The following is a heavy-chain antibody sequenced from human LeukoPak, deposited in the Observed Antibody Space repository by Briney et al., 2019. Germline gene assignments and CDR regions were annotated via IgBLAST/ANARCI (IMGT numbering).Heavy chain of an antibody. CDR1: GGSISSSSYY. J-gene: IGHJ4*02. V-gene: IGHV4-39*01. CDR2: IYYSGST. Sequence: PSETLSLTCTVSGGSISSSSYYWGWIRQPPGKGLEWIGSIYYSGSTYYNPSLKSRVTISVDTSKNQFSLKLSSVTAADTAVYYCQGSSRSSGYYYRRLDYWGQGTLVTVSS. D-gene: IGHD3-22*01. CDR3: QGSSRSSGYYYRRLDY.